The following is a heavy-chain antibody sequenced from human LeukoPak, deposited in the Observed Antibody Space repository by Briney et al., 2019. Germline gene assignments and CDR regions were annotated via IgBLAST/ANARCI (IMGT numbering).Heavy chain of an antibody. CDR2: IKQDQSEK. J-gene: IGHJ4*02. V-gene: IGHV3-7*01. D-gene: IGHD2-8*01. Sequence: PGGSLRLSCAASGVTFRSYWMSWARQVPGKGLEWVANIKQDQSEKYYVDSVKGRFTISRDNAKKSLYLQMDSLRVEDTAIYYCAREGVPDFWGQGTLVTVSS. CDR3: AREGVPDF. CDR1: GVTFRSYW.